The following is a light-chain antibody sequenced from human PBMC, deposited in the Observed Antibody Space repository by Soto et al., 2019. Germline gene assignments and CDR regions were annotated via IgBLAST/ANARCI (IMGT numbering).Light chain of an antibody. CDR1: QSVGSY. J-gene: IGKJ5*01. V-gene: IGKV3-11*01. CDR2: DAS. CDR3: QQYNTWPLIT. Sequence: EIVLIQSPATLSLSPGERATLSCRASQSVGSYLAWYQHKPGQAPRLLISDASNRATGIPARFSGSGSETDFTLTISSLQSEDFAVYYCQQYNTWPLITFGPGTRLENK.